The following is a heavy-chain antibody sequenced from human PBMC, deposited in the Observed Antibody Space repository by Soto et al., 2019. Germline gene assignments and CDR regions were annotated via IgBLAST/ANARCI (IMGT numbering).Heavy chain of an antibody. V-gene: IGHV6-1*01. Sequence: SQTLSLTCAISGDSVSRDTAAWNWIRQSPSRGLEWLGRTYYRSKWYNDYAASVKGRITVNPDTSRNQFSLLLNSVTPEDTAVYYCARDPHYGHSILDIWGQGTMVTVSS. CDR3: ARDPHYGHSILDI. CDR2: TYYRSKWYN. CDR1: GDSVSRDTAA. J-gene: IGHJ3*02. D-gene: IGHD3-10*01.